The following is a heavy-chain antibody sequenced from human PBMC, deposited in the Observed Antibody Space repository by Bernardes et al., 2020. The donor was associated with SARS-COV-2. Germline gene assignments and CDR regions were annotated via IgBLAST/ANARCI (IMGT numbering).Heavy chain of an antibody. CDR3: ANSYSSSWGLMDY. CDR1: GFTFSSYA. Sequence: GESLGLSCAASGFTFSSYAMSWVRQAPGKGLEWVSAISGSGGSTYYADSVKGRFTISRDNSKNTLYLQMNSLRAEDTAVYYCANSYSSSWGLMDYWGQGTLVTVSS. D-gene: IGHD6-6*01. CDR2: ISGSGGST. J-gene: IGHJ4*02. V-gene: IGHV3-23*01.